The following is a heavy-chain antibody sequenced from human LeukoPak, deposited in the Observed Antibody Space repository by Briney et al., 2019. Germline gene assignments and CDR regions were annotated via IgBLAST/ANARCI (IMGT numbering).Heavy chain of an antibody. CDR1: GGSISSSHW. CDR2: IYHIGRS. V-gene: IGHV4-4*02. CDR3: ARSIATSDYYDSSHYFDS. J-gene: IGHJ4*02. D-gene: IGHD3-22*01. Sequence: SGTLSLTCVVSGGSISSSHWWSWVRQPPGEALEWIGEIYHIGRSNYNPSLKSRASISVDRSRNQFSLKLTSVTAADTAVYYCARSIATSDYYDSSHYFDSWGQGTLVTVSS.